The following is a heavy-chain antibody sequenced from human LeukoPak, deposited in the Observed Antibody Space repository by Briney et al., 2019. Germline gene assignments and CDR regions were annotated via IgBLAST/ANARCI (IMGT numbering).Heavy chain of an antibody. CDR1: GGSISSYY. Sequence: SETLSLTCSVSGGSISSYYWSWIRQPPGKGLEWIGYIYYSGSTNYNPSLKSRVTISVDTSKNQFSLKLSSVTAADTAVYYCAKEGAYQLLVGYYFDYWGQGTLVTVSS. D-gene: IGHD2-2*01. CDR2: IYYSGST. V-gene: IGHV4-59*01. CDR3: AKEGAYQLLVGYYFDY. J-gene: IGHJ4*02.